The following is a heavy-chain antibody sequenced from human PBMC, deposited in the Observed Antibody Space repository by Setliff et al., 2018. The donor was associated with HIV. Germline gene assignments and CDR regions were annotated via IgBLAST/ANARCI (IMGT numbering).Heavy chain of an antibody. V-gene: IGHV3-9*01. CDR2: ISWDGHSKI. CDR3: AKGTPGPYGYLDV. CDR1: GFRFDDYA. Sequence: PGGSLRLSCAASGFRFDDYAMHWVRQVPGKGLEWVSGISWDGHSKIGYADAVKGRFTINRDNAKNSLFLQLNSLRPEDTALYYCAKGTPGPYGYLDVWGRGTLVTVSS. J-gene: IGHJ2*01. D-gene: IGHD3-10*01.